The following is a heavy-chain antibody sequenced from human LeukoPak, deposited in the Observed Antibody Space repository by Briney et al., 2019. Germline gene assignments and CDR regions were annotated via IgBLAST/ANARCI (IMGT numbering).Heavy chain of an antibody. V-gene: IGHV3-23*01. CDR1: GFTFSSFA. J-gene: IGHJ4*02. Sequence: GGSLRLSCAASGFTFSSFAMSWVRQAPGKGLEWVSAITGSGGDTYYADSVKGRFTISRDNSKNRMYLQMNSLRAEDTVVYYCAKEEGYISGWYLFIEYWGQGTLVTVSA. CDR2: ITGSGGDT. CDR3: AKEEGYISGWYLFIEY. D-gene: IGHD6-19*01.